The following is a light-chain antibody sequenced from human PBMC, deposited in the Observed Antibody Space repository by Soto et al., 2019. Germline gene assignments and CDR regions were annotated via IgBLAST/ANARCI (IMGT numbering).Light chain of an antibody. V-gene: IGLV1-47*02. CDR1: SSNIGSNY. CDR2: SNN. Sequence: QSALTQPPSASGTPGQRVTISCSGSSSNIGSNYVYWYQQLPGTAPKLLIYSNNQQPSGVPARFSGSKSGTSASLAIAGLQAEDEGDYHCQSYDSSLSGYVFGTGTKVTVL. J-gene: IGLJ1*01. CDR3: QSYDSSLSGYV.